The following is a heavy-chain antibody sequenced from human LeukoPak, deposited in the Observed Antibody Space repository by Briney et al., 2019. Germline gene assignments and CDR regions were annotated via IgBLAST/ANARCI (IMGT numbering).Heavy chain of an antibody. CDR2: ISSSSSYI. J-gene: IGHJ4*02. D-gene: IGHD3-22*01. Sequence: GGSLRLSCAASGFTFSSYSMNWVRQASGKGLEWVSSISSSSSYIYYADSVKGRFTISRDNAKNSLYLQMNSLRAEDTAVYYCARYDSSGYLTFDYWGQGTLVTVSS. CDR1: GFTFSSYS. V-gene: IGHV3-21*01. CDR3: ARYDSSGYLTFDY.